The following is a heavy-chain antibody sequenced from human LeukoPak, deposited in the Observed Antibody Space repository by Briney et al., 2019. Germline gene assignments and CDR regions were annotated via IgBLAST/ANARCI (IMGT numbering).Heavy chain of an antibody. D-gene: IGHD5-18*01. CDR3: ARAPWIQLWSVPFDY. Sequence: PETLSLTCAVYGGSFSGYYWSWIRQPPGKGLEWIGEINHSGSTNYNPSLKSRVTISVDTSKNQFSLKLSSVTAADTAVYYCARAPWIQLWSVPFDYWGQGTLVTVSS. J-gene: IGHJ4*02. CDR2: INHSGST. CDR1: GGSFSGYY. V-gene: IGHV4-34*01.